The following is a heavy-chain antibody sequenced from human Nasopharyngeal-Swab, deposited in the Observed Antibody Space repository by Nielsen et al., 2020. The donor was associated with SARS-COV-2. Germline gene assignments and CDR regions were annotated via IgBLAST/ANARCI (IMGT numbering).Heavy chain of an antibody. V-gene: IGHV3-23*01. D-gene: IGHD2-8*01. J-gene: IGHJ6*02. CDR1: GFTFSSYA. Sequence: GGSLRLSCAASGFTFSSYAMTWVRQAPGKGLEWVSIISGSGGSTYYADSVKGRFTISRDNSKNTLYLQMNSLRAEDTAVYYCAKRRSNDNYGMDVWGQGTTVTVSS. CDR3: AKRRSNDNYGMDV. CDR2: ISGSGGST.